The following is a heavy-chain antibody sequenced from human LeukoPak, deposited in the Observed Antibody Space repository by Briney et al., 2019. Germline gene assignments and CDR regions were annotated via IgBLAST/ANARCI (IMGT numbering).Heavy chain of an antibody. Sequence: GGSLRLSCAASGFTFSDYYMSWIRQAPGKGLEWVSYISSSGSTIYHADSVKGRFTISRDNAKNSLYLQMNSLRAKDTAVYYCARVLEGPATFDYWGQGTLVTVSS. J-gene: IGHJ4*02. CDR1: GFTFSDYY. CDR3: ARVLEGPATFDY. D-gene: IGHD1-1*01. V-gene: IGHV3-11*01. CDR2: ISSSGSTI.